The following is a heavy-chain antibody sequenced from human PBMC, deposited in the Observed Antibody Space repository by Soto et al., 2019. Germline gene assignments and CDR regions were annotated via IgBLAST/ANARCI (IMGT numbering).Heavy chain of an antibody. J-gene: IGHJ4*02. CDR2: IGTNNDYI. CDR3: AGKWALAPARRGAASDY. D-gene: IGHD6-6*01. Sequence: EVQLVESGGGLVQPGGSLRLSCAASGFTFSSYSMNWVRQAPGKGLEWVSSIGTNNDYIFYADSVKGRFTISRDNAKNSLYLQMSSLRAEDTAGYYCAGKWALAPARRGAASDYWGQGTLVTVSS. V-gene: IGHV3-21*01. CDR1: GFTFSSYS.